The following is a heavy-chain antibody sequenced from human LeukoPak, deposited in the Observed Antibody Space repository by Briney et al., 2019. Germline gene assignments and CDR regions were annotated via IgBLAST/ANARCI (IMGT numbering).Heavy chain of an antibody. CDR1: GYTFTSYY. CDR2: INPSGGST. D-gene: IGHD3-22*01. Sequence: ASVKVSCKASGYTFTSYYMHWVRQAPGQGLEWMGIINPSGGSTSYAQKLQGRVTMPRDTSTSTVYMELSSLRSEDTAVYYCARGPLPGYYYDSSGYNGAFDIWGQGTMVTVSS. J-gene: IGHJ3*02. CDR3: ARGPLPGYYYDSSGYNGAFDI. V-gene: IGHV1-46*01.